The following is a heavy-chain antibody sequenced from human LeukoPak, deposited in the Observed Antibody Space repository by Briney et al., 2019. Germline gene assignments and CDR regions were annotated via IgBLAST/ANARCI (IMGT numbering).Heavy chain of an antibody. J-gene: IGHJ4*02. Sequence: SETLSLTCAVSGVSISSGGYSWSWLRQPPGKGLEWIGYIYHSGSTYYNPSLKSRVTISMDRSKNQFSLKLSSVTAADTAVHYCARGSYSGYDFSFDYWGQGTLVTVSS. V-gene: IGHV4-30-2*01. CDR3: ARGSYSGYDFSFDY. CDR1: GVSISSGGYS. CDR2: IYHSGST. D-gene: IGHD5-12*01.